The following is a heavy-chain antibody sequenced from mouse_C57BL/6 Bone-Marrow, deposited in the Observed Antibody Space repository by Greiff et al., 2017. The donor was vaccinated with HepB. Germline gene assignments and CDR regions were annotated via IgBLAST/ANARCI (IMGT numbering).Heavy chain of an antibody. CDR1: GYTFTSYW. D-gene: IGHD1-1*01. CDR3: ANYYYEYFDV. CDR2: IDPSDSYT. J-gene: IGHJ1*03. Sequence: QVQLQQPGAELVKPGASVKLSCKASGYTFTSYWMQWVKQRPGQGLEWIGEIDPSDSYTNYNQKFKGKATLTVDTSSSTAYMQLSSLTSEDSAVYYCANYYYEYFDVWGTGTTVTVSS. V-gene: IGHV1-50*01.